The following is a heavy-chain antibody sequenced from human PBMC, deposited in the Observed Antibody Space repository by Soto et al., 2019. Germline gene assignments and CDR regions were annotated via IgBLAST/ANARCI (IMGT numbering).Heavy chain of an antibody. Sequence: QLQLQESGPGLVKPSETLSLTCTVSGGSISSSSYYWGWIRQPPGKGLEWIGSIYYSGSTYYNPSLKSRVPISVDSAKNQFSLKLSPVTPADTSVYYCARHYSPPVGPIDYWGQGTLVTVSS. CDR3: ARHYSPPVGPIDY. CDR2: IYYSGST. V-gene: IGHV4-39*01. J-gene: IGHJ4*02. D-gene: IGHD2-21*01. CDR1: GGSISSSSYY.